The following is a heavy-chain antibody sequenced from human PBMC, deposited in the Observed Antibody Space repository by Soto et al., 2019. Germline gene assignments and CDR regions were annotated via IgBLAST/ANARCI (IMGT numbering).Heavy chain of an antibody. V-gene: IGHV3-64D*06. Sequence: PGGALRLSCSASVFTFSSYCFDSLHQAPGKGLEYVSAISSNGGSTYYADSVKGRFTISRDNSKNTLYLQMSSLRAEGTAVYYCVKDQDITMVRGVRTFDYWGQGT. J-gene: IGHJ4*02. CDR3: VKDQDITMVRGVRTFDY. CDR1: VFTFSSYC. CDR2: ISSNGGST. D-gene: IGHD3-10*01.